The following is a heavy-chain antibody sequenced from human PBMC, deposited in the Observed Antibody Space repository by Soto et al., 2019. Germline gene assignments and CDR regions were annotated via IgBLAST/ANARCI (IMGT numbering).Heavy chain of an antibody. CDR3: ARYWRYYDSGVYYYPVDY. V-gene: IGHV3-7*03. CDR2: IKQDGSEK. D-gene: IGHD3-22*01. CDR1: GFTFSSYW. Sequence: GGSLRLSCAASGFTFSSYWMSWVRQAPGKGLEWVANIKQDGSEKYYVDSVKGRFTISRDNAKNSLYLQMNSLRAEDTAVYYCARYWRYYDSGVYYYPVDYWGQGTLVTVSS. J-gene: IGHJ4*02.